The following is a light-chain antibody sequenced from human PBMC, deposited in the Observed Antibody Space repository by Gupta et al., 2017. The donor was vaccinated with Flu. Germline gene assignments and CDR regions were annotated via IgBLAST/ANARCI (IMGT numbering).Light chain of an antibody. CDR1: SSNIGNNA. CDR2: YDD. V-gene: IGLV1-36*01. J-gene: IGLJ3*02. Sequence: SVLTPPPSVSASPGKRVTISCSGSSSNIGNNAVHLYQQHPGNAPTLLIYYDDLRPAGGADRFSGSKYGTSAALAISGLQEEDEAGYYCSAWYDSRNGWVFGGGTKVTVL. CDR3: SAWYDSRNGWV.